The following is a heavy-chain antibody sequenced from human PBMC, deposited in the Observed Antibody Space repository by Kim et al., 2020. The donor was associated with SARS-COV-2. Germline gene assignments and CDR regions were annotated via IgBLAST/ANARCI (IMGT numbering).Heavy chain of an antibody. CDR3: ATTTSTTGT. CDR1: GFPFANYW. J-gene: IGHJ5*02. D-gene: IGHD3-9*01. V-gene: IGHV3-7*03. Sequence: GGSLRLSCAASGFPFANYWMNWVRQAPGEGLECVASIKQDGSEKNYVDSVKGRFSISRDNAKNSLYLQMNSLRAEDTAVYYCATTTSTTGTWGQGTLVTVSS. CDR2: IKQDGSEK.